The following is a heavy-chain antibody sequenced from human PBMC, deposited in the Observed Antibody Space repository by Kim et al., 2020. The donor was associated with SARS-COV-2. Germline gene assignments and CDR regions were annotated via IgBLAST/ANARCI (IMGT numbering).Heavy chain of an antibody. CDR1: GYTFTSYG. CDR3: ARDLPQYYDSRGDAFDI. V-gene: IGHV1-18*01. D-gene: IGHD3-22*01. Sequence: ASVKVSCKASGYTFTSYGISWVRQAPGQGLEWMGWISAYNGNTNYAQKLQGRVTMTTDTSTSTAYMELRSLRSDDTAVYYCARDLPQYYDSRGDAFDIWGQGTMVTVSS. J-gene: IGHJ3*02. CDR2: ISAYNGNT.